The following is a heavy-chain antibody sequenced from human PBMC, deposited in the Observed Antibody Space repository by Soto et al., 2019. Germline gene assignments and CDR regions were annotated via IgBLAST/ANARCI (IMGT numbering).Heavy chain of an antibody. Sequence: QVQLQESGPGLVKPSETLSLTCTVSGGSVSSGSYYWSWIRQPPGKGLEWIGYIYYSGSTNYNPSLKSRVTIAVDTSKNQFSLKLSSVTAADTAVYYCARSLYAIYYYYYGMDVWGQGTTVTVSS. CDR3: ARSLYAIYYYYYGMDV. J-gene: IGHJ6*02. V-gene: IGHV4-61*01. D-gene: IGHD3-16*02. CDR1: GGSVSSGSYY. CDR2: IYYSGST.